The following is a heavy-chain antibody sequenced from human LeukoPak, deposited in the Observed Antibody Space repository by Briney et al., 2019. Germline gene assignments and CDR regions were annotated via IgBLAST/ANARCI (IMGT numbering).Heavy chain of an antibody. CDR3: AMGYCSSTSCLDAFDI. CDR2: MNPNSGNT. D-gene: IGHD2-2*01. Sequence: ASVKVSCKASGYTFTSYDINWVRQATGQGLEWMGWMNPNSGNTGYAQKFQGRVTMTRNTSISAAYMELSSLRSEDTAVYHCAMGYCSSTSCLDAFDIWGQGTMVTVSS. J-gene: IGHJ3*02. V-gene: IGHV1-8*01. CDR1: GYTFTSYD.